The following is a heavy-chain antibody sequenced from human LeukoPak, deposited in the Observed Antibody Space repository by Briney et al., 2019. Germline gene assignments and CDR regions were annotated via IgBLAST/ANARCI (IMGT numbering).Heavy chain of an antibody. V-gene: IGHV3-30-3*01. D-gene: IGHD4-23*01. CDR2: ISYDGSNK. CDR3: AREDGGY. J-gene: IGHJ4*02. CDR1: GFTFSANW. Sequence: GGSLRLSCAASGFTFSANWMTWVRQAPGKGLEWVAVISYDGSNKYYADSVKGRFTISRDNSKNTLYLQMNSLRAEDTAVYYCAREDGGYWGQGTLVTVSS.